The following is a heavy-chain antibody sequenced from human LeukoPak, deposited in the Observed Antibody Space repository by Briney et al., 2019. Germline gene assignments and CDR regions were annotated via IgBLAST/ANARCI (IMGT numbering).Heavy chain of an antibody. D-gene: IGHD2-15*01. Sequence: PGGSLRLPRAASGFTFSSFSMNWARQPPGKGLEGFSSISSSSSYIYYADSVKGRFTISRDNAKNSLYLQMNSLRAEDTAVYYCARDEELGVVVPASFDYWGQGTLVTVSS. V-gene: IGHV3-21*01. CDR1: GFTFSSFS. CDR2: ISSSSSYI. J-gene: IGHJ4*02. CDR3: ARDEELGVVVPASFDY.